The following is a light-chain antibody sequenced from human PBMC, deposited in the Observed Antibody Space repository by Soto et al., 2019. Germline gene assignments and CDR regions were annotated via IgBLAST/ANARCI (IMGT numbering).Light chain of an antibody. CDR2: GAS. Sequence: ENLFTQSPSTPSFSPGERATPPPRASQSVSSSYLAWYQQKPGQAPRLLIYGASSRATAISDRFSGSGSGTDFTLTISRLEPEDFAVYYCQQYGSSPQTFGQGTKVDIK. CDR3: QQYGSSPQT. J-gene: IGKJ1*01. V-gene: IGKV3-20*01. CDR1: QSVSSSY.